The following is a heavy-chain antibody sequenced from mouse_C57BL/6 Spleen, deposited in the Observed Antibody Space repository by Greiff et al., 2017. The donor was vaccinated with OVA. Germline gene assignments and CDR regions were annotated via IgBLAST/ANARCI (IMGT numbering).Heavy chain of an antibody. V-gene: IGHV14-2*01. CDR3: ARSDDPNYAMDY. Sequence: EVKLVESGAELVKPGASVKLSCTASGFNIKDYYMHWVKQRTEQGLEWIGRIDPEDGETKYAPKFQGKATITADTSSNTAYLQLSSLTSEDTAGYYCARSDDPNYAMDYWGQGTAVTVSS. CDR2: IDPEDGET. D-gene: IGHD2-12*01. CDR1: GFNIKDYY. J-gene: IGHJ4*01.